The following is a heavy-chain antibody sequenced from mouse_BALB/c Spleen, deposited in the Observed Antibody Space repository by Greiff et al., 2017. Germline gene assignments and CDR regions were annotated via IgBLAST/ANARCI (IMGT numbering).Heavy chain of an antibody. Sequence: EVKLMESGPGLVKPSQSLSLTCTVTGYSITSDYAWNWIRQFPGNKLEWMGYISYSGSTSYNPSLKSRISITRDTSKNQFFLQLNSVTTEDTATYYCAIYYDYDWYFDVWGAGTTVTVSS. D-gene: IGHD2-4*01. CDR3: AIYYDYDWYFDV. CDR2: ISYSGST. V-gene: IGHV3-2*02. CDR1: GYSITSDYA. J-gene: IGHJ1*01.